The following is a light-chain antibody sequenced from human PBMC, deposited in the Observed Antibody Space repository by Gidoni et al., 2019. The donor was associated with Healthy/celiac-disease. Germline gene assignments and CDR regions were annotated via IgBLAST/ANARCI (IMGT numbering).Light chain of an antibody. CDR2: AAS. V-gene: IGKV1-39*01. CDR3: QQSYSTPPYT. J-gene: IGKJ2*01. Sequence: DIQITHSPSSLSASVGDRVTITCRASQSISSYLNWYQQKPGKAPKLLIYAASSLQRGVPSRLRGSESGTDFTRTISSLQPEDFATYYCQQSYSTPPYTFGQGTKLKIK. CDR1: QSISSY.